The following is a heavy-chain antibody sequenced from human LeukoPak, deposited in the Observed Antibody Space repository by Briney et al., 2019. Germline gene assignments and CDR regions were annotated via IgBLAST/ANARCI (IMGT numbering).Heavy chain of an antibody. CDR1: GFTFRTYW. CDR2: INTDGSST. D-gene: IGHD6-13*01. CDR3: TRDYSSCPDY. Sequence: GGSLRLSRTASGFTFRTYWMHWVRQAPGKGLVWVSRINTDGSSTTYADSVKGRFTISRDNAKNTLYLQMNSLRAEDTAVYYCTRDYSSCPDYWGQGTLVTVSS. V-gene: IGHV3-74*01. J-gene: IGHJ4*02.